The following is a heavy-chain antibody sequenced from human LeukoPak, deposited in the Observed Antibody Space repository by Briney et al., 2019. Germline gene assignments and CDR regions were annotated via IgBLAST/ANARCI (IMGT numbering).Heavy chain of an antibody. CDR1: GFTFSSYA. CDR3: AKAYYYDSSGYPLLPPDAFDI. D-gene: IGHD3-22*01. CDR2: ITGSGSGGRT. Sequence: GGSLRLSCAASGFTFSSYAMSWVRQAPGKGLEWVSGITGSGSGGRTYYADSVKGRFTISRDNSKNTMYLQMSSLRAEDTAVYYCAKAYYYDSSGYPLLPPDAFDIWGQGTMVTVSS. V-gene: IGHV3-23*01. J-gene: IGHJ3*02.